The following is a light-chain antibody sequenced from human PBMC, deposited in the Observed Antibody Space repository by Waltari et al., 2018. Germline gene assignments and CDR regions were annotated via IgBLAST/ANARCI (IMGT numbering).Light chain of an antibody. Sequence: QSVLTQPPSVSGAPGQRVTLSCTGSSSNIGAGYVVHWYQQLPGTAPKLLIYGNSNRPSGVPDRFSGSKSGTSASLAITGLQAEDEADYYCQSYDSSLSGSVFGGGTKLTVL. J-gene: IGLJ3*02. CDR2: GNS. CDR1: SSNIGAGYV. V-gene: IGLV1-40*01. CDR3: QSYDSSLSGSV.